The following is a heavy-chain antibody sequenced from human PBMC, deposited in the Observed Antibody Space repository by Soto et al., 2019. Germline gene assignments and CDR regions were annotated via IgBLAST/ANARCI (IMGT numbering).Heavy chain of an antibody. CDR1: GFTFSSYW. CDR2: IKQDGSEK. Sequence: EVQLVESGGGLVQPGGSLRLSCAASGFTFSSYWMSWVRQAPGKGLEWVANIKQDGSEKYYVDSVKGRFTISRDNAKNSLYLQMNSLRAEDTGVYYCARGGYSYGLYYFDYWGQGTLVTVSS. CDR3: ARGGYSYGLYYFDY. J-gene: IGHJ4*02. D-gene: IGHD5-18*01. V-gene: IGHV3-7*03.